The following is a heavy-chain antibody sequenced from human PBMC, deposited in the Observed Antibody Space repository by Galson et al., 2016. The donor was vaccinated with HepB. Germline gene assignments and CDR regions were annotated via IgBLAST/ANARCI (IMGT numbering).Heavy chain of an antibody. Sequence: SLRLSCATSGLTFSDAWMSWVRQAPGKGLEWVSCISSGSSYIYYADSVKGRFTISRDNAKNSLYLQMNSLRAEDTAVYYCARRRYDILTGYYDAFDIWGQGTMVTVSS. CDR3: ARRRYDILTGYYDAFDI. J-gene: IGHJ3*02. D-gene: IGHD3-9*01. CDR2: ISSGSSYI. CDR1: GLTFSDAW. V-gene: IGHV3-21*01.